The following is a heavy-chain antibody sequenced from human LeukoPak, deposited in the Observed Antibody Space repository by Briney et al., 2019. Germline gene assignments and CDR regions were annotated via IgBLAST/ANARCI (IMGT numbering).Heavy chain of an antibody. CDR2: INSDGSST. D-gene: IGHD2-21*02. V-gene: IGHV3-74*01. CDR3: ARGLAYCGGDCYNSLDY. CDR1: GFTFSSYW. Sequence: GGTLRLSCAASGFTFSSYWMHWVRQRPGKGLVWVSRINSDGSSTRNADSVKGRFTISRDNAKNTLYLQMNSLRADDTAVYYCARGLAYCGGDCYNSLDYWGQGTLVTVSS. J-gene: IGHJ4*02.